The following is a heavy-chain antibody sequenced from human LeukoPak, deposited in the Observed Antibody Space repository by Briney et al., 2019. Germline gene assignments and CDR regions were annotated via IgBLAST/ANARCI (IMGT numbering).Heavy chain of an antibody. V-gene: IGHV3-23*01. J-gene: IGHJ4*02. D-gene: IGHD5-24*01. CDR3: AKDRQGYNLGGFDY. Sequence: PGGSLRLSCAASGFTFSSYAMSWVRQAPGKGLEWVSAISASGGSTYYADSVKGRFTISRDNSRNTLYLQMNSLRTEDTAVYYCAKDRQGYNLGGFDYWGQGTLVTVSS. CDR1: GFTFSSYA. CDR2: ISASGGST.